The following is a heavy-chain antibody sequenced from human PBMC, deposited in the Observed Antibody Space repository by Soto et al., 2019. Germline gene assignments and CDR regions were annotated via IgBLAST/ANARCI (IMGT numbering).Heavy chain of an antibody. CDR3: ARTYYYDSSGYYGAFDI. V-gene: IGHV4-39*01. J-gene: IGHJ3*02. D-gene: IGHD3-22*01. CDR1: GGSTSSSSYY. Sequence: PSETLSLTCTVSGGSTSSSSYYWGWIRQPPGKGLEWIGSIYYSGSTYYNPSLKSRVTISVDTSKNQFSLKLSSVTAADTAVYYCARTYYYDSSGYYGAFDIWGQGTMVTVS. CDR2: IYYSGST.